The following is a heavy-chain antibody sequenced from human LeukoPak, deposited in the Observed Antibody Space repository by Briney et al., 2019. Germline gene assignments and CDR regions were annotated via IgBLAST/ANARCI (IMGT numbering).Heavy chain of an antibody. D-gene: IGHD3-16*02. J-gene: IGHJ4*02. V-gene: IGHV3-74*01. CDR1: GFTFSSYW. CDR3: AKDRSTLLYFDY. Sequence: GGSLRLSCAASGFTFSSYWMHWVRQAPGKGLVWVSRINSDGSSISYADSVKGRFTISRDNSKNTLYLQMNSLRAEDTAVYYCAKDRSTLLYFDYWGQGTLVTVSS. CDR2: INSDGSSI.